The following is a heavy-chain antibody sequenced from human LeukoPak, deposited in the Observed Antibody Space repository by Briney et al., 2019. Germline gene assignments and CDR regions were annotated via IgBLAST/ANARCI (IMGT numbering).Heavy chain of an antibody. CDR3: ARRDGNYVGDYYYYYGMDV. V-gene: IGHV1-69*13. CDR1: GYTFTSYG. Sequence: GASVKVSCKASGYTFTSYGISWVRQAPGQGLEWMGGIIPIFGTANYAQKFQGRVTITADESTSTAYMELSSLRSEDTAVYYCARRDGNYVGDYYYYYGMDVWGQGTTVTVSS. J-gene: IGHJ6*02. D-gene: IGHD4-17*01. CDR2: IIPIFGTA.